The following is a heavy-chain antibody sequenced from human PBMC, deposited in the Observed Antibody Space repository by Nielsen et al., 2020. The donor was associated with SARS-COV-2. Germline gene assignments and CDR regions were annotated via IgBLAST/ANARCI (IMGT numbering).Heavy chain of an antibody. D-gene: IGHD2-15*01. CDR2: IIPIFGTA. Sequence: SVKVTCKASGYTFTSYDINWVRQATGQGLEWMGGIIPIFGTANYAQKFQGRVTITADESTSTAYMELSSLRSEDTAVYYCAGGSGGRYFDYWGQGTLVTVSS. CDR1: GYTFTSYD. CDR3: AGGSGGRYFDY. V-gene: IGHV1-69*13. J-gene: IGHJ4*02.